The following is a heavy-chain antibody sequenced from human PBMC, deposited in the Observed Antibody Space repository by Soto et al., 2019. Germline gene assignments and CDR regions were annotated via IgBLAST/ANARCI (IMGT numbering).Heavy chain of an antibody. D-gene: IGHD6-19*01. CDR2: ISGSGGST. V-gene: IGHV3-23*01. J-gene: IGHJ4*02. CDR3: AKGIAVAGTVVDY. CDR1: GFTFSSYA. Sequence: SLRLSCAASGFTFSSYAMSWVRQAPGKGLEWVSAISGSGGSTYYADSVKGRFTISRDNSKNTLYLQMNSLRAEGTAVYYCAKGIAVAGTVVDYWGQGTLVTVSS.